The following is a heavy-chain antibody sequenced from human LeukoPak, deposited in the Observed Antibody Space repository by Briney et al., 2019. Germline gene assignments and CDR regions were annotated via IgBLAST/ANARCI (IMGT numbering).Heavy chain of an antibody. CDR1: GGSISSYY. CDR3: ARDRLRKGWFDP. J-gene: IGHJ5*02. D-gene: IGHD4-17*01. V-gene: IGHV4-59*01. Sequence: SETLSLTCTVSGGSISSYYWSWIRQPPGKGLEWIGYIYYSGSTNYNPSLKSRVTIPVDTSKNQFSLKLSSVTAADTAVYYCARDRLRKGWFDPWGQGTLVTVSS. CDR2: IYYSGST.